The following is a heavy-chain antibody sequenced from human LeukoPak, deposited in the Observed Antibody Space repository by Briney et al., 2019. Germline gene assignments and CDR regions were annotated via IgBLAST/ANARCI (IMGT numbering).Heavy chain of an antibody. CDR1: GFTFSSYA. J-gene: IGHJ4*02. CDR2: ISGSGGST. V-gene: IGHV3-23*01. D-gene: IGHD3-10*01. Sequence: GGSLRLSCAASGFTFSSYAMSWVRQAPGKGLEWVSAISGSGGSTYYADSVKGRFTISRDNSKNTLYLRMTSLSPEDTALYYCARVPYGSGSYQLDYWGQGTLVTVSS. CDR3: ARVPYGSGSYQLDY.